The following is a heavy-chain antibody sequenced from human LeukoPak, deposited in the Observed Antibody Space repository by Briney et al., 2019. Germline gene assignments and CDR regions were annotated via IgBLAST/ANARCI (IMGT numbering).Heavy chain of an antibody. V-gene: IGHV4-39*01. D-gene: IGHD4-11*01. CDR2: IYYSGTT. CDR3: ARSYSNQPFDY. Sequence: PSETLSLTCTVSSGSISSSSYYWGWIRQPPGKGLEWIGSIYYSGTTYYNPSLRSRITISVDTSDNQFSLKLASVTAADTAVYHCARSYSNQPFDYWGQGTLVTVSS. CDR1: SGSISSSSYY. J-gene: IGHJ4*02.